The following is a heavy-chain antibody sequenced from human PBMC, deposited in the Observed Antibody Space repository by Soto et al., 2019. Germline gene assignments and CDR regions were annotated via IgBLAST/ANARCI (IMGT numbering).Heavy chain of an antibody. CDR3: ARGGDDLLTGYWGLDD. CDR2: SSAYNGNT. J-gene: IGHJ4*02. Sequence: QGQLVQSGAEVKKPGASVKVSCKASGYTFTNYGISWVRQVPGQGLEWMGWSSAYNGNTNSAETFQGRVTMTTDAATSTAYMELRSLRSKDTAVYYCARGGDDLLTGYWGLDDWGQGTLVTVSS. D-gene: IGHD3-9*01. CDR1: GYTFTNYG. V-gene: IGHV1-18*01.